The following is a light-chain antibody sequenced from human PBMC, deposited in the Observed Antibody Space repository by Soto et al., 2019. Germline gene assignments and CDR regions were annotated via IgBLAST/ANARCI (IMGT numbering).Light chain of an antibody. V-gene: IGLV2-8*01. J-gene: IGLJ2*01. CDR3: SSFAGNNNLV. CDR1: SSDVGGYNY. CDR2: EVS. Sequence: QSALTQPPSASGSPGQSVTISCTGTSSDVGGYNYVSWYQQHPGKAPKLMISEVSKRPSGVPDRLSGSKSGNTASLTVSGLQAEDAADYYCSSFAGNNNLVFGGGTKLTVL.